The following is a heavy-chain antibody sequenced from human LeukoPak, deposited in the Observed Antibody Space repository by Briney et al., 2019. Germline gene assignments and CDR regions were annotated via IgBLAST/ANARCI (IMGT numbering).Heavy chain of an antibody. CDR3: ARDSRFTMVRGGDGMDV. D-gene: IGHD3-10*01. CDR1: GFTFSSYE. V-gene: IGHV3-48*03. Sequence: GGSLRLSCAASGFTFSSYEMNWVRQAPGKGLEWVSYISSSGSTIYYADSVKGRFTISRDHAKNSLYLQMNSLRAEDTAVYYCARDSRFTMVRGGDGMDVWGQGTTVTVSS. J-gene: IGHJ6*02. CDR2: ISSSGSTI.